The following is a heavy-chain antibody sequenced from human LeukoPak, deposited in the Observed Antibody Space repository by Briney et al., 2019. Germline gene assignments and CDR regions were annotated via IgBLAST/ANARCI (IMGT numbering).Heavy chain of an antibody. J-gene: IGHJ4*02. V-gene: IGHV3-11*05. Sequence: PGGSLRLSCAASGFTFSDYYMSWIRQAPGKGLEWVSYISSSSSYTNYADSVKGRFTISRDNAKNSLYLQMNGLRAEDTAVYYCARGGSGSYFLHFDYWGQGTLVTVSS. CDR2: ISSSSSYT. CDR3: ARGGSGSYFLHFDY. CDR1: GFTFSDYY. D-gene: IGHD3-10*01.